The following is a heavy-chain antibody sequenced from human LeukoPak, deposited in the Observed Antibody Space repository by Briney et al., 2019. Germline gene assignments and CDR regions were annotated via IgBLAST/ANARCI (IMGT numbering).Heavy chain of an antibody. CDR2: ISGSGGST. CDR3: AKDGKQQRDFDY. Sequence: PGGSLRLSCAASGFTFSSYAFSWVRQAPGKGLEWVSSISGSGGSTYYADSVKGRFTISRDNSKNTLYLQMNSLRAEDTAVYYCAKDGKQQRDFDYWGQGTLVTVSS. CDR1: GFTFSSYA. J-gene: IGHJ4*02. V-gene: IGHV3-23*01. D-gene: IGHD6-13*01.